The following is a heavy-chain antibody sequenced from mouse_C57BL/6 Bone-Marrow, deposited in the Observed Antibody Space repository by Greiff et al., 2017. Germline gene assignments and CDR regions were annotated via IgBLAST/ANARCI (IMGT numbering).Heavy chain of an antibody. D-gene: IGHD1-1*01. J-gene: IGHJ3*01. CDR3: ARPFITTVVEGFAY. CDR1: GYTFTDYY. CDR2: IYPGSGNT. V-gene: IGHV1-76*01. Sequence: VQLVESGAELVRPGASVKLSCKASGYTFTDYYINWVKQRPGPGLEWIARIYPGSGNTYYNEKFKGKATLTAEKSSSTAYMQLSSLTSEDSAVYFCARPFITTVVEGFAYWGQGTLVTVSA.